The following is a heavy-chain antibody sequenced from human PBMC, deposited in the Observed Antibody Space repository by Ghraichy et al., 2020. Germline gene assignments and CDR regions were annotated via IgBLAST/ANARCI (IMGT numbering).Heavy chain of an antibody. CDR2: VKPDGGEK. V-gene: IGHV3-7*01. CDR1: GFIFSSYW. D-gene: IGHD6-13*01. J-gene: IGHJ3*01. CDR3: ARCRGTSWKDAFDV. Sequence: GGSPRLSCAVSGFIFSSYWVTWVRQAPGKGLEWVAIVKPDGGEKNYVGSVKGRFTISRDNAKKSLYLQMNSLRAEDTAVYYCARCRGTSWKDAFDVWGQGTMVAVSS.